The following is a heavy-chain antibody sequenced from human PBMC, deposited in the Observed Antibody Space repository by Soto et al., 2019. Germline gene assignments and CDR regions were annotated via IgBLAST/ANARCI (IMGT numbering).Heavy chain of an antibody. CDR3: ARGPSLDTGGDYYYGMDV. J-gene: IGHJ6*02. CDR2: IYYSGST. D-gene: IGHD3-9*01. CDR1: GGSISSGDYY. V-gene: IGHV4-30-4*01. Sequence: QVQLQESGPGLVKPSQTLSLTCTVSGGSISSGDYYWSWIRQPPGKGLEWIGYIYYSGSTYYNPSLKSRVTLSVDTSKNQFSLKLSSVTAADTAVYYCARGPSLDTGGDYYYGMDVWGQGTTVTVSS.